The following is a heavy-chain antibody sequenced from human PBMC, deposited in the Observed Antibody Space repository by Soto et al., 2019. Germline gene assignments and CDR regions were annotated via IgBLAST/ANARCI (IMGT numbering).Heavy chain of an antibody. Sequence: QVQLQESGPGLVKPSETLSLTCTVSGGSISSYYWSWIRQPPGKGLEWIGYIYYSGSTNYSPSLKSRVTISVDTSKNQFSLKLSSVTAADTAVYYCARDSTRSGYDPYFDYWGQGTLVTVSS. J-gene: IGHJ4*02. CDR1: GGSISSYY. V-gene: IGHV4-59*01. CDR3: ARDSTRSGYDPYFDY. D-gene: IGHD5-12*01. CDR2: IYYSGST.